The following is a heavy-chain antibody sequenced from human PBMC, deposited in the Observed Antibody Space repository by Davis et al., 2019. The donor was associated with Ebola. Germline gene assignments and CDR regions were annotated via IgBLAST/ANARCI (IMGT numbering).Heavy chain of an antibody. D-gene: IGHD6-13*01. V-gene: IGHV3-21*04. Sequence: PGGSLRLSCAASGFTFSSYSMNWVRQAPGKGLEWVSSISSSSSYIYYADSVKGRFTISRDNSKSTLYLQMSSLRDEDTAVYYCAKQGSWNYWDWGQGTLLTVSS. CDR2: ISSSSSYI. CDR1: GFTFSSYS. CDR3: AKQGSWNYWD. J-gene: IGHJ4*02.